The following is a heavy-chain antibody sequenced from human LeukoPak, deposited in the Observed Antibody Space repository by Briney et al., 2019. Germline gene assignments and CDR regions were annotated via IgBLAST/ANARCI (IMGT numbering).Heavy chain of an antibody. V-gene: IGHV4-59*08. J-gene: IGHJ4*02. CDR3: ASLWSPMVEIDY. Sequence: PSETLSLTCSVSGGSISSYYWSWFRQPPGKGLEWIGFISYIGSTKSNPSLTSRVTISVATSKNQFSLNVSSVTAADTAVYYCASLWSPMVEIDYWGQGTLVTVSS. CDR2: ISYIGST. D-gene: IGHD2-15*01. CDR1: GGSISSYY.